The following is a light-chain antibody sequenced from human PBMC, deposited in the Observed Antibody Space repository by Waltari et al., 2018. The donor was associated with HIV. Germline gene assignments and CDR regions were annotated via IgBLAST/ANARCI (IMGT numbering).Light chain of an antibody. CDR2: EVR. CDR1: GSDVGSQNS. Sequence: QSALTQPPSASGSPGQSATISCTATGSDVGSQNSVTWYQHHPGKAPKLIIYEVRKRPSGVPDRFSGSKSGNTASLTVSGLQAEDEADYYCSSYAGSYTYVFGTGTRLTVL. J-gene: IGLJ1*01. V-gene: IGLV2-8*01. CDR3: SSYAGSYTYV.